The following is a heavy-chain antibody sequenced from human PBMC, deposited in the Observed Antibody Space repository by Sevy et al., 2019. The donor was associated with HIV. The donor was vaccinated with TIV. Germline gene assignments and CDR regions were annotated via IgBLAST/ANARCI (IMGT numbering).Heavy chain of an antibody. CDR2: IYYSGST. V-gene: IGHV4-59*01. D-gene: IGHD3-3*01. CDR3: AGVPLYYDFWSGSYYYYGMDV. CDR1: GGSISSYY. J-gene: IGHJ6*02. Sequence: SETLSLTCTVSGGSISSYYWSWIRQPPGKGLEWIGYIYYSGSTNYNPSLKSRVTISVDTSKNQFSLKLSSVTAADTAVYYCAGVPLYYDFWSGSYYYYGMDVWGQGTTVTVSS.